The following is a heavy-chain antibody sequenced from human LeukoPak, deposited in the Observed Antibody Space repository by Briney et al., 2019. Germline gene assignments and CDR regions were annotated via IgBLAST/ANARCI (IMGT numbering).Heavy chain of an antibody. Sequence: GGSLRLSCSVSGFTFSSHAMHWVRQAPGKGLECVAYISYDGSFQYHANSVKGRFSISRDDSKNTLYLQMNSLRAEDTAIYYCARDRGKDYFDSWGQGTQVIVSS. CDR2: ISYDGSFQ. D-gene: IGHD4-23*01. V-gene: IGHV3-30-3*01. CDR1: GFTFSSHA. CDR3: ARDRGKDYFDS. J-gene: IGHJ4*02.